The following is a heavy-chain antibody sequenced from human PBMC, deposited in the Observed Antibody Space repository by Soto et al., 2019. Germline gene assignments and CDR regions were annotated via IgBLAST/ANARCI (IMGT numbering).Heavy chain of an antibody. V-gene: IGHV3-30*18. CDR2: ISYDGSNK. CDR3: AEPPTAAPTWGGDY. Sequence: QVQLVESGGGVVQPGRSLRLSCAASGFTFSSYGMHWVRQAPGKGLEWVAVISYDGSNKYYADSVKGRFTISRDNSKNTLYLQMNSLRAEDTAVYYCAEPPTAAPTWGGDYWGQGTLVTVSS. CDR1: GFTFSSYG. D-gene: IGHD6-13*01. J-gene: IGHJ4*02.